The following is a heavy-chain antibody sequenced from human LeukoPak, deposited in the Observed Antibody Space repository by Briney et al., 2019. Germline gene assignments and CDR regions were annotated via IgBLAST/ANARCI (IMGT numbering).Heavy chain of an antibody. CDR1: GYTFTTHD. Sequence: GASVKVSCKTSGYTFTTHDITWVRQATGQGREWMGWMNPDSGDTGYAEQFQGRVAMTRDTSISTAYMELSSLRSEDTAVYYCARGLGDYYDTSGQYYAVAAHWGQGTQVTVSS. V-gene: IGHV1-8*01. D-gene: IGHD3-22*01. J-gene: IGHJ4*02. CDR3: ARGLGDYYDTSGQYYAVAAH. CDR2: MNPDSGDT.